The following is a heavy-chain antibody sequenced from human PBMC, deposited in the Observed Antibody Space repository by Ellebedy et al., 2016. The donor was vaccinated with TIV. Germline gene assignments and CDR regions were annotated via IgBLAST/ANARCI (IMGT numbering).Heavy chain of an antibody. CDR1: GGFISSYY. CDR2: IYTSGYT. D-gene: IGHD4/OR15-4a*01. J-gene: IGHJ4*02. CDR3: ARGDRRASMVIFDN. V-gene: IGHV4-4*07. Sequence: MPGGSLRLSCTVSGGFISSYYWNWVRQPAGKGLEWIGRIYTSGYTNYNPSLRSRVTLSFDTSKDQFSLKLRSVTAADTAVYYCARGDRRASMVIFDNWGQGTLVTVSS.